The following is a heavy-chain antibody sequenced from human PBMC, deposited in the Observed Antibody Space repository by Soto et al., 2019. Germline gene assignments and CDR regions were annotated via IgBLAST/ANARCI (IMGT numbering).Heavy chain of an antibody. V-gene: IGHV4-39*01. CDR1: GGSISSSNYY. D-gene: IGHD6-19*01. CDR2: IYYSGST. CDR3: ATYSTGKAFDI. Sequence: QLQLQESGPGLVKPSETLSLTCTVSGGSISSSNYYWGWIRQAPGKGLEWIGSIYYSGSTYYNPALKSPVTISVETSKNQFSLQLISVTAADTAVYYCATYSTGKAFDIWGQGTMVTVSS. J-gene: IGHJ3*02.